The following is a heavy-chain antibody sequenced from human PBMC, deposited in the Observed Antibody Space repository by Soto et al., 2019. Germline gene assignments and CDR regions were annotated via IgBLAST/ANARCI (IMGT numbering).Heavy chain of an antibody. V-gene: IGHV4-31*03. D-gene: IGHD4-4*01. Sequence: QVQLQESGPGLVKPSQTLSLTCTVSGGSISSGGYYWSWICQRPGKGLEWIGYIYYSGSTYYNPSLKSRVTISVDTSKNQFSLKLSSVTAADTAVYYCAREPTVTPESYYYYYMDVWGKGTTVTVSS. CDR2: IYYSGST. J-gene: IGHJ6*03. CDR3: AREPTVTPESYYYYYMDV. CDR1: GGSISSGGYY.